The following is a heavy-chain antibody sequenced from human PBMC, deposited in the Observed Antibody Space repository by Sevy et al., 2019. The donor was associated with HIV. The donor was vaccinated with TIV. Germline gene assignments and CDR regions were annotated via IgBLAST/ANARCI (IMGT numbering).Heavy chain of an antibody. D-gene: IGHD3-22*01. J-gene: IGHJ4*02. CDR2: ISWNSGSI. V-gene: IGHV3-9*01. Sequence: GGSLRLSCAASGFTFDDYAMHWVRQAPGKGLEWVSGISWNSGSIGYADSVKGRFTISRDNAKNSLYLQMNSLRAEDTALYYCAKGGSKYYDSSGYHDYWGQGTLVTVSS. CDR1: GFTFDDYA. CDR3: AKGGSKYYDSSGYHDY.